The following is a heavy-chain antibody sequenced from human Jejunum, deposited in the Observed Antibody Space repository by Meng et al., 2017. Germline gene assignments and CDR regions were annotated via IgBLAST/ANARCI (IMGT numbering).Heavy chain of an antibody. D-gene: IGHD2-21*01. J-gene: IGHJ4*02. CDR1: GFTFSRYA. Sequence: GESLKISCAASGFTFSRYAMHWVRQAPDKGLEWVAVISFDGSNIFYADSVKGRFTISRDNSKNTLYLQMNSLRVEDTAVYYCAREGSYSDSRWGFFDYWGQGTLVTGAS. CDR3: AREGSYSDSRWGFFDY. V-gene: IGHV3-30*01. CDR2: ISFDGSNI.